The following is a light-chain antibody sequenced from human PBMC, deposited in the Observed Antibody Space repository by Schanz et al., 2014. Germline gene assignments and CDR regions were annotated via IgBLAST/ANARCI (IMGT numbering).Light chain of an antibody. J-gene: IGLJ2*01. CDR1: SSDIGRYNY. CDR3: CLYTPMSVI. V-gene: IGLV2-14*01. Sequence: QSALTQPPSVSGSPGQSVTISCTGTSSDIGRYNYVSWYQHHPGKAPKLMIYEGSKRPSGVSIRFSGSTSGNTASLTISGLQAEDEADYYCCLYTPMSVIFGGGTKLTVL. CDR2: EGS.